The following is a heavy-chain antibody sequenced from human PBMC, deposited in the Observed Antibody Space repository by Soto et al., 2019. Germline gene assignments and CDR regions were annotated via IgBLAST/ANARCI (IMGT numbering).Heavy chain of an antibody. D-gene: IGHD2-8*02. J-gene: IGHJ3*02. CDR2: ILVGGST. Sequence: HPGGSLRLSCGVSGFICSSYDMSWVRQAPGKGLEWVSTILVGGSTHYEDSVKGRFTISRDTSKNTVYLQMNSLTAGDTAMYYCAKATATGGGAFEIYGQGTMVTVSS. CDR1: GFICSSYD. V-gene: IGHV3-23*01. CDR3: AKATATGGGAFEI.